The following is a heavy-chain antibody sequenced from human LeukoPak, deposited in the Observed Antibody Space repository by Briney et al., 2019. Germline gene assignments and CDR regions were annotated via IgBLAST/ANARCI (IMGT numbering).Heavy chain of an antibody. V-gene: IGHV3-30*04. D-gene: IGHD3-16*01. Sequence: TGGSLRLSCAASGFTFSSYAMHWVRQAPGKGLEWVAVISYDGSNKYYADSVKGRFTISRDNSKNTLYLQMNSLRAEDTAVYYCAKLGGGFWFDPWGQGTLVTVSS. J-gene: IGHJ5*02. CDR1: GFTFSSYA. CDR3: AKLGGGFWFDP. CDR2: ISYDGSNK.